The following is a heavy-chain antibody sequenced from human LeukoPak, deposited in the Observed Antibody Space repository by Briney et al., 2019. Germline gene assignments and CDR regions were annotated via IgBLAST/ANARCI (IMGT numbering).Heavy chain of an antibody. CDR3: ARAYQLLKIFGN. V-gene: IGHV4-39*07. D-gene: IGHD2-2*01. Sequence: SETLSLTCTVPGGSISSSSYYWGWIRQPPGKGLEWIGSIYYSGSTYYNPSLKSRVTISVDTSKNQFSLKLSSVTAADTAVYYCARAYQLLKIFGNWGQGTLVTVSS. CDR2: IYYSGST. CDR1: GGSISSSSYY. J-gene: IGHJ4*02.